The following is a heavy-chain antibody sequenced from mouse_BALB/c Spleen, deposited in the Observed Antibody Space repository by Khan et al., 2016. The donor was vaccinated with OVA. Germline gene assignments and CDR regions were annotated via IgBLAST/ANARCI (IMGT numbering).Heavy chain of an antibody. Sequence: VELVESGPGLVAPSQSLSITCTVSGFSLSSYGVNWVRQPPGKGLEWLGVIWGDGGTNYHSALRSRLTIRKDNSKSQVFLKMNSLQTDDTATYYCAKFEYHGNFYAMDYWGQGTSVTVSS. J-gene: IGHJ4*01. CDR2: IWGDGGT. CDR1: GFSLSSYG. V-gene: IGHV2-3*01. D-gene: IGHD2-1*01. CDR3: AKFEYHGNFYAMDY.